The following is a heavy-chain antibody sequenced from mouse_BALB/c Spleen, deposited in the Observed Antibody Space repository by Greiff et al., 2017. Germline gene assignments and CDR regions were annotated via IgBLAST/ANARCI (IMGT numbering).Heavy chain of an antibody. CDR3: AYFYGSSYGFAY. V-gene: IGHV2-2*02. J-gene: IGHJ3*01. CDR1: GFSLTGYG. Sequence: QVQLKESGPGLVPPSQSLSITCTVSGFSLTGYGVHWVRQAPGKGLEWLGVIWSGGSTDYNAALISRLSISKDNSKSQVFFKMNSLQANDTAIYYSAYFYGSSYGFAYWGQGTLVTVSA. D-gene: IGHD1-1*01. CDR2: IWSGGST.